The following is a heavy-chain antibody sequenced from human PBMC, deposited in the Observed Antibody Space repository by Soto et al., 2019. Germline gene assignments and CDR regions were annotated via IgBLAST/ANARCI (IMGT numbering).Heavy chain of an antibody. V-gene: IGHV3-30-3*01. Sequence: LRLSCAASGFTFSSYAMHWVRQAPGKGLEWVAVISYDGSNKYYADSVKGRFTISRDNSKNTLYLQMNSLRAEDTAVYYCARYYDYWGQGTLVTVSS. J-gene: IGHJ4*02. CDR1: GFTFSSYA. CDR3: ARYYDY. CDR2: ISYDGSNK.